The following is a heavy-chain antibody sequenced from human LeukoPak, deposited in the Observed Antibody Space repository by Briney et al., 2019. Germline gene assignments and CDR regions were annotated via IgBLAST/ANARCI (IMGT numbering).Heavy chain of an antibody. D-gene: IGHD3-3*01. CDR3: ARRADTGSAYPNYYMDV. J-gene: IGHJ6*03. CDR1: GLTFSDEY. V-gene: IGHV3-11*01. CDR2: ISNTGDFI. Sequence: TGGSLRLSCAASGLTFSDEYMSWIRQAPGKGLEWVSYISNTGDFIAYADSVKGRFTMSRDNAKNSLYLQMNSLRAEDAAAYYCARRADTGSAYPNYYMDVWGKGTTVTVSS.